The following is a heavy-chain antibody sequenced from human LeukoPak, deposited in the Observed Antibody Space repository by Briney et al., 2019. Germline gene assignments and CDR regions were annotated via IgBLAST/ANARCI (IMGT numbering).Heavy chain of an antibody. CDR2: VYVTGST. Sequence: PSETLSLTCTVPGDSISTYYWSWIRQPAGKGLKWIGRVYVTGSTNLNPALQSRVTMSVDTSKNQFSLKLTSVTAADTAVYYCARDRQWLVDHWGQGTLVTVSS. CDR1: GDSISTYY. V-gene: IGHV4-4*07. D-gene: IGHD6-19*01. J-gene: IGHJ5*02. CDR3: ARDRQWLVDH.